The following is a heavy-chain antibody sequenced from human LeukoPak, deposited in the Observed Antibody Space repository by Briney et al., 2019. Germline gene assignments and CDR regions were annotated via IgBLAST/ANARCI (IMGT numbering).Heavy chain of an antibody. D-gene: IGHD3-10*01. V-gene: IGHV3-64D*06. J-gene: IGHJ4*02. CDR1: GFTFSTYA. CDR3: VKDRGGSGSYYRGTFDY. Sequence: GGSLRLSCSASGFTFSTYAMDWVRQAPGKGLEYVSGMSTNGGSTYYADSVKGRFTISRDNSKNTLYLQMSSLRAEDTGVYYCVKDRGGSGSYYRGTFDYWGQGTLVTVSS. CDR2: MSTNGGST.